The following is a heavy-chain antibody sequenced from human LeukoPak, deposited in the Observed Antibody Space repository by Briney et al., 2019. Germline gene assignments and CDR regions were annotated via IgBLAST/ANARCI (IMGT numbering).Heavy chain of an antibody. CDR1: GYTFTGYY. V-gene: IGHV1-2*02. CDR2: INPNSGGT. D-gene: IGHD3-22*01. CDR3: ARVNMLYYYDSSGYYYFDY. J-gene: IGHJ4*02. Sequence: ASVKVSCKASGYTFTGYYMHWVRQAPGQGLEWMGWINPNSGGTNYAQKFQGRVTMTRDTSISTAYMELSRLRSDDTAVYYCARVNMLYYYDSSGYYYFDYWGQGTLVTVSS.